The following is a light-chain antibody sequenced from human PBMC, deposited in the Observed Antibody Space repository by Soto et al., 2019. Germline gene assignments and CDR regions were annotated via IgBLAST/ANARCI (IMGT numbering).Light chain of an antibody. J-gene: IGKJ1*01. Sequence: DIQKTQSPSTLSASVRDIVTITCRASQSISSWLAWYQQKPGKAPKLLIYKASSLESGVPSRFSGSGSGTEFTLTISSLQPDDFATYYCQQYNSYWTFGQGTKVEIK. CDR2: KAS. CDR3: QQYNSYWT. CDR1: QSISSW. V-gene: IGKV1-5*03.